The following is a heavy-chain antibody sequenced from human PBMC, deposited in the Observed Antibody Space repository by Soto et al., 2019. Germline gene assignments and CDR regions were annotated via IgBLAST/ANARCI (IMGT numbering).Heavy chain of an antibody. CDR2: IYYSGST. J-gene: IGHJ4*02. Sequence: SETLSLTCPVSGGSISSSSYYWGWIRQPPGKGLEWIGSIYYSGSTYYNPSLKSRVTISVDTSKNQFSLKLSSVTAADKAVYYCAPFDWLTHYWGQGTRVNVS. D-gene: IGHD3-9*01. CDR1: GGSISSSSYY. CDR3: APFDWLTHY. V-gene: IGHV4-39*01.